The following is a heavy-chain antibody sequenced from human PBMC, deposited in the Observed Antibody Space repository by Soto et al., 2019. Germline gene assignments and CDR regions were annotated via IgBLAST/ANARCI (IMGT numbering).Heavy chain of an antibody. J-gene: IGHJ6*02. CDR3: ARESEGGTVVTGGYYGMDV. CDR2: TYYRSKWYN. D-gene: IGHD2-15*01. CDR1: GDSVSSNSAA. Sequence: PSQTLSLTCVISGDSVSSNSAAWNWIRQSPSRGLEWLGRTYYRSKWYNDYAVSVKSRITINPDTSKNQFSLQLNSVTPEDTAVYYCARESEGGTVVTGGYYGMDVWGQGTTVTVSS. V-gene: IGHV6-1*01.